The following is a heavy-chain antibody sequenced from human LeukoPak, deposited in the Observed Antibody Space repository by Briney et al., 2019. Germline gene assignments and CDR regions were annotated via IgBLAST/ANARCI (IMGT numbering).Heavy chain of an antibody. CDR1: GFTFDDYA. J-gene: IGHJ4*02. CDR2: ISWDGGST. D-gene: IGHD1-26*01. Sequence: LSGGSLRLACAASGFTFDDYAMHWVRQAPGKGLEWVSLISWDGGSTYYADSVKGRFTISRDNSKNSLYLQMNSLRAEDTALYYCAKDKGYSGSYNGYFDYWGQGSLVTVSS. CDR3: AKDKGYSGSYNGYFDY. V-gene: IGHV3-43D*03.